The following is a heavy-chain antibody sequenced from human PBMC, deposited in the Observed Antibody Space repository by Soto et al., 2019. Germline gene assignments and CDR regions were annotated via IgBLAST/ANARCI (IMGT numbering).Heavy chain of an antibody. CDR1: GGTSSSYA. J-gene: IGHJ4*02. CDR2: IIPIFGTA. V-gene: IGHV1-69*13. D-gene: IGHD3-22*01. Sequence: SVKVSCKASGGTSSSYAISWVRQAPGQGLEWMGGIIPIFGTANYAQKFQGRVTITADESTSTAYMELSSLRSEDTAVYYCARVYGNYYDSSGYYFDYWGQGTLVTVSS. CDR3: ARVYGNYYDSSGYYFDY.